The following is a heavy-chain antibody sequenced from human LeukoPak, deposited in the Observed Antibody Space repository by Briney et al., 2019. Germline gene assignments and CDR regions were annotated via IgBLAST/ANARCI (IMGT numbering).Heavy chain of an antibody. CDR3: ARHGPYSENYYYGMDV. J-gene: IGHJ6*02. CDR1: GGSISSYY. D-gene: IGHD1-26*01. CDR2: IYYSGST. V-gene: IGHV4-59*08. Sequence: SETLSLTCTVSGGSISSYYWSWIRQPPGKGLEWIGYIYYSGSTNYNPSLKSRVTISVDTSKNQFSLKLSSVTAAGTAVYYCARHGPYSENYYYGMDVWGQGTTVTVSS.